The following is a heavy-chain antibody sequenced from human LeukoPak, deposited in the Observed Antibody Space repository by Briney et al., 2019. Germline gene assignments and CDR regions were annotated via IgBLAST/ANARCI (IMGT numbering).Heavy chain of an antibody. CDR2: INHSGST. Sequence: KASETLSLTCAVYGGSFSGYYWSWIRQPPGKGLEWIGEINHSGSTNYNPSLKSRVTISVDTSKNQFSLKLSSVTAADTAVYYCARGSARESRNNWFDPWGQGTLVTVSS. CDR3: ARGSARESRNNWFDP. J-gene: IGHJ5*02. CDR1: GGSFSGYY. V-gene: IGHV4-34*01.